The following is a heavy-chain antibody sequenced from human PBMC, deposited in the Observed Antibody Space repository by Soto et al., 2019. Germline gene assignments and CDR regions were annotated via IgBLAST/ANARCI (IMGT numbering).Heavy chain of an antibody. CDR2: ISLYSDGT. V-gene: IGHV1-18*01. J-gene: IGHJ5*02. D-gene: IGHD2-2*01. CDR3: ARVVPGAEAWFGP. Sequence: ASVKVSCKTSGYTFSNYGITWVRQAPGQPLEWLGWISLYSDGTNYAQKFQGRVSMTTDTSTTTAYMELRSLRSDDPAVYYCARVVPGAEAWFGPWGQGTLVTVSS. CDR1: GYTFSNYG.